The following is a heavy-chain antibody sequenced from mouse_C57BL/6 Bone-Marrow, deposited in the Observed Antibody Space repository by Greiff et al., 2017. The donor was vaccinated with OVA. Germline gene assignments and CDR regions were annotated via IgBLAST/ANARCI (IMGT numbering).Heavy chain of an antibody. Sequence: QVQLQQSGPELVKPGASVKLSCKASGYTFTSYDINWVKQRPGQGLAWIGWIYPRDGSTKYNEKFKGTAPLTVAPSSSKAYMERHSLTSEDSAVYFCASRKLRLPFAYWGQGTLVTVSA. J-gene: IGHJ3*01. CDR3: ASRKLRLPFAY. V-gene: IGHV1-85*01. CDR1: GYTFTSYD. D-gene: IGHD3-2*02. CDR2: IYPRDGST.